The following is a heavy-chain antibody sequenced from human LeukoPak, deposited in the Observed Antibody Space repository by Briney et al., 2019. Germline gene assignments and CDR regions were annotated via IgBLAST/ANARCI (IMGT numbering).Heavy chain of an antibody. V-gene: IGHV3-33*08. CDR2: IWYDGSNE. CDR1: GFTFSDYG. J-gene: IGHJ4*02. CDR3: ARDTYYYDSSGYFQS. Sequence: PGKSLRLSCAASGFTFSDYGMHWVRQAPGKGLEWVAVIWYDGSNEYYADSVKGRFTISRDNSKNTLYLQMNSLRAEDTAVYYCARDTYYYDSSGYFQSWGQGTLVTVSS. D-gene: IGHD3-22*01.